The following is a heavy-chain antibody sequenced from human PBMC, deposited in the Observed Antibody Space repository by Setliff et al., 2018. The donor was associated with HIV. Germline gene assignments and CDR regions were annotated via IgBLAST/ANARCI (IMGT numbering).Heavy chain of an antibody. J-gene: IGHJ4*02. CDR3: AKSSPSIGYISDH. CDR2: ISPTGNT. V-gene: IGHV4-59*03. CDR1: GASISSYY. D-gene: IGHD5-12*01. Sequence: SETLSLTCSVSGASISSYYWSWIRQPPGKGLEWIGYISPTGNTNYNPSLKSRVIISTDTSKNQFSLNVRSVTAADTAVYFCAKSSPSIGYISDHWGQGTLVTVSS.